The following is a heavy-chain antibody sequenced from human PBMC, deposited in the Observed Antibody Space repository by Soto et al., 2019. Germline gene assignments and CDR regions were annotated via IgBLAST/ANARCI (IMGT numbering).Heavy chain of an antibody. CDR2: ISLYSDGT. CDR1: GYTFSNYG. V-gene: IGHV1-18*01. D-gene: IGHD2-2*01. J-gene: IGHJ5*02. CDR3: ARLLPGAVAWFGT. Sequence: ASVKISCKTSGYTFSNYGITWVRQAPGQPLEWLGWISLYSDGTNYAQKFQGRVSMTTDTSTTTAYMELRSLRSDDTSVSNCARLLPGAVAWFGTWGQGPLVTVSS.